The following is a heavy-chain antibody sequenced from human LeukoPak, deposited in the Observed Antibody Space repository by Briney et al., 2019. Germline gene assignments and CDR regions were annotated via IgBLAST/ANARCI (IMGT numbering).Heavy chain of an antibody. D-gene: IGHD5-24*01. J-gene: IGHJ4*02. CDR2: ISTSSSYI. CDR1: EFTFSSYS. CDR3: ARAGGSDGYNSASDF. V-gene: IGHV3-21*01. Sequence: GGSLRLSCAASEFTFSSYSMNWVRQAPGKGLEWVSSISTSSSYIYYTDSVKGRFTISRDNAKNSLYLQMNSLRAEDTAVYYCARAGGSDGYNSASDFWGQGTLVTVSS.